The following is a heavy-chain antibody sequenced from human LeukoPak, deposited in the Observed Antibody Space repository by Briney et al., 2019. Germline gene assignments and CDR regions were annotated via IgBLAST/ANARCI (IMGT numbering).Heavy chain of an antibody. Sequence: PSETLSHTCTVSGGSISSYYWSWIRQPPGKGLEWIGYIYYSGSTNYNPSLKSRVTISVDTSKNQFSLKLSSVTAADTAVYYCARVAKGAFDYWGQGTLVTVSS. V-gene: IGHV4-59*01. CDR2: IYYSGST. J-gene: IGHJ4*02. CDR1: GGSISSYY. CDR3: ARVAKGAFDY.